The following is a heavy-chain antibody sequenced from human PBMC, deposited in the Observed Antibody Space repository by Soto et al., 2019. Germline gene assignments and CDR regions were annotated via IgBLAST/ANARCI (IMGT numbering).Heavy chain of an antibody. J-gene: IGHJ4*02. V-gene: IGHV1-46*01. CDR3: ARSHQGGNFDY. Sequence: SVKVSCKASGYTFTSYYTHWVRQAPGQGLEWMGIINPSGGSTSYAQNFQGRVTMTRDTSTSTVYMEMSSLRSEDTAVYYCARSHQGGNFDYWGQGTQVTVSS. CDR2: INPSGGST. CDR1: GYTFTSYY. D-gene: IGHD1-26*01.